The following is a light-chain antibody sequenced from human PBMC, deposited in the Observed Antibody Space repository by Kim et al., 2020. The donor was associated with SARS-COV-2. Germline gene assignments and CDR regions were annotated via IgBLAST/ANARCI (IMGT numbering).Light chain of an antibody. V-gene: IGLV6-57*03. Sequence: GEKVPFPDPRGGGSIDYNYGQWYQQRPGGVPTTVIYEDDQRPSGVSDRFSGSIDNSSNSASLTISGLKTEDEADYYCQSYNRSNVVFGGGTQLTVL. CDR2: EDD. J-gene: IGLJ2*01. CDR1: GGSIDYNY. CDR3: QSYNRSNVV.